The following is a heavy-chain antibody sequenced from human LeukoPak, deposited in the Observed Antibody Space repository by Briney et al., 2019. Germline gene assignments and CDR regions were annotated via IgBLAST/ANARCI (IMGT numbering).Heavy chain of an antibody. V-gene: IGHV3-21*01. D-gene: IGHD6-13*01. CDR3: ARDMYSSSWSFDY. CDR2: ISSSSSYI. Sequence: GGSLRLSCAASGFTFDDYAMHWVRQAPGKGLEWVSSISSSSSYIYYADSVKGRFTISRDNAKNSLYLQMNSLRAEDTAVYYCARDMYSSSWSFDYWGQGTLVTVSS. J-gene: IGHJ4*02. CDR1: GFTFDDYA.